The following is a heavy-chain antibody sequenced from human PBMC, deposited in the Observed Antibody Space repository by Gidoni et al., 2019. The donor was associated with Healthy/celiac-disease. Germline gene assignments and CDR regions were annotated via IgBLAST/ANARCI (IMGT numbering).Heavy chain of an antibody. CDR3: AKAYYSNYASPFDY. Sequence: VQLLQPGGGLVQPAGSLRLSSPPSVFPFSSYAMRWVRQAPGKGLEWVSAISGSGGSTYYADSVKGRFTISRDNSKNTLYLQMNSLRAEDTAVYYCAKAYYSNYASPFDYWGQGTLVTVSS. V-gene: IGHV3-23*01. CDR1: VFPFSSYA. CDR2: ISGSGGST. J-gene: IGHJ4*02. D-gene: IGHD4-4*01.